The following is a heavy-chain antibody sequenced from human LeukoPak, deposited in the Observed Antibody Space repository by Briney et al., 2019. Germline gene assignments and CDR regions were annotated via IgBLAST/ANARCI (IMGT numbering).Heavy chain of an antibody. Sequence: SETLSLTCTVSGGSISSSSYYWGWIRQPPGTGLEWIGSIYYSGSTYYNPSLKSRVTISVDTSKNQFSLKLSSVTAADTAVYYCARHRTWTTVTTSVKIFDYWGQGTLVTVSS. CDR2: IYYSGST. CDR1: GGSISSSSYY. D-gene: IGHD4-17*01. J-gene: IGHJ4*02. CDR3: ARHRTWTTVTTSVKIFDY. V-gene: IGHV4-39*01.